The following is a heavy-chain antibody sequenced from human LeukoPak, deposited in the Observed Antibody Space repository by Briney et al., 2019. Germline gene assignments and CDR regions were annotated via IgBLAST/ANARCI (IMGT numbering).Heavy chain of an antibody. V-gene: IGHV4-4*07. J-gene: IGHJ3*02. CDR2: IYTSGST. CDR3: ARDSSIAARPRAFDI. CDR1: GGSISSYY. D-gene: IGHD6-6*01. Sequence: SETLSLTCTVSGGSISSYYWSWIRQPAGKGLEWIGRIYTSGSTNYNPSLKSRVTMSVDTSKNQFSLKLSSVTAADTAVYYCARDSSIAARPRAFDIWGQGTMVTVSS.